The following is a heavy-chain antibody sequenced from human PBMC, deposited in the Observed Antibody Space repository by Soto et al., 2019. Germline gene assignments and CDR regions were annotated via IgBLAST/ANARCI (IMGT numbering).Heavy chain of an antibody. CDR3: ARDAFEYSSSSD. Sequence: ASVKVSCKASGYTFTGYYMHWVRQAPGQGLEWMGWINPNSGGTNYAQKFQGRVTMTRDTSISTAYMELSRLRSDDTAVYYCARDAFEYSSSSDWGQGTLVTVSP. CDR2: INPNSGGT. D-gene: IGHD6-6*01. CDR1: GYTFTGYY. V-gene: IGHV1-2*02. J-gene: IGHJ4*02.